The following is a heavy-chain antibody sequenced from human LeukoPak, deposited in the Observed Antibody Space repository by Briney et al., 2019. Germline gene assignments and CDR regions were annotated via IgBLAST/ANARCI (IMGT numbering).Heavy chain of an antibody. V-gene: IGHV4-31*03. CDR2: IYYSGST. J-gene: IGHJ4*02. D-gene: IGHD3-22*01. CDR3: AREDYYDRSFGY. Sequence: PSQTLSLTCIVSGGSISSGGYYWRWIRQHPGKGLEWIGYIYYSGSTYYNPSRKSRVTISVDTSKNQFSLKLSSVTAADTAVYYCAREDYYDRSFGYWGQGTLVTVSS. CDR1: GGSISSGGYY.